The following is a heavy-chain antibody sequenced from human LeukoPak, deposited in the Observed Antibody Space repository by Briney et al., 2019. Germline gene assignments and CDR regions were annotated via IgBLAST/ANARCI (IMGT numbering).Heavy chain of an antibody. CDR3: ARQMDYDSSGYPME. Sequence: GASVKVSCKASGGTFSSYAISWVRQAPGQGLEWMGGIIPIFGTANYAQKFQGRVTITTDESTSTAYMELSSLRSEDTAVYYCARQMDYDSSGYPMEWGQGTLVTVSS. CDR1: GGTFSSYA. CDR2: IIPIFGTA. D-gene: IGHD3-22*01. J-gene: IGHJ4*02. V-gene: IGHV1-69*05.